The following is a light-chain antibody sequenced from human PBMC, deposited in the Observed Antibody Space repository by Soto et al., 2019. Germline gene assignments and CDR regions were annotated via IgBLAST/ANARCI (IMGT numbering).Light chain of an antibody. CDR2: AAS. CDR1: QGIRND. Sequence: AIQMTQSPSSLSASVGDRVTITCRASQGIRNDLGWYQQKPGKAPKLLIYAASSLQSGVPSRFSGSGSGTDFTLTISSLQPEDFAVYFCQQYNKWPPWTFGHGTKVEIK. CDR3: QQYNKWPPWT. J-gene: IGKJ1*01. V-gene: IGKV1-6*01.